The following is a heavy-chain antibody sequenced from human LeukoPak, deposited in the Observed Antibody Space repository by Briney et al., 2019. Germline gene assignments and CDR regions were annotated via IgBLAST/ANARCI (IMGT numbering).Heavy chain of an antibody. D-gene: IGHD2-21*02. J-gene: IGHJ4*02. CDR1: GFTLSSYE. V-gene: IGHV3-48*03. Sequence: GGSLRLSCAASGFTLSSYEMNWVPQAPGKGLEGVSYISSRGGTIYYADSVKGRFTISRDNAKNSLYLQVNSLRAEDTAVYYCARDKGDYSFDYWGQATLVTVSS. CDR3: ARDKGDYSFDY. CDR2: ISSRGGTI.